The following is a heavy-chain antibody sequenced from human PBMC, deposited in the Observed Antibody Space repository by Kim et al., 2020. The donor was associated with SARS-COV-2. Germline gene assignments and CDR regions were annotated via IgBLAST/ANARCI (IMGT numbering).Heavy chain of an antibody. V-gene: IGHV3-9*01. CDR1: GFTFGDYA. CDR2: ISWNSGSI. D-gene: IGHD2-2*01. CDR3: AKDMDFRWDGPRSTGNVN. Sequence: GGSLRLSCAASGFTFGDYAMHWVRQAPGKGLEWVSGISWNSGSIGYADSVKGRFTISRDNAKNSLYLQMNSLRAEDTALYYCAKDMDFRWDGPRSTGNVNWGQGTLVTVSS. J-gene: IGHJ4*02.